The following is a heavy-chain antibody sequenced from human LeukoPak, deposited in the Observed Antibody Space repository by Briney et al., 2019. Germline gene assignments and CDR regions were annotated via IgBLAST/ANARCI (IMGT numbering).Heavy chain of an antibody. CDR3: ARQRQHAFDI. D-gene: IGHD6-13*01. CDR1: GYSFSNYW. Sequence: GESLKISCQGSGYSFSNYWIGWVPQMPWKGLEWMGIIYPADSDIRYSPSFQGQVTISADKSISTAYLQWSSLKASDTAMYYCARQRQHAFDIWGQGTIVTVSS. V-gene: IGHV5-51*01. J-gene: IGHJ3*02. CDR2: IYPADSDI.